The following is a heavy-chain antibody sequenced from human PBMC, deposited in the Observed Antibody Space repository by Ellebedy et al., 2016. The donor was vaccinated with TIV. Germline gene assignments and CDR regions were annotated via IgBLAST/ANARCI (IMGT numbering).Heavy chain of an antibody. CDR3: AKVRSSGRMHTPDY. D-gene: IGHD6-19*01. CDR2: INPSGGST. Sequence: AASVKVSCKASGYTFTSYYMHWLRHAPGQGLECMGIINPSGGSTTYAQKLQGRVTMTRDTSTSTVYMELSSLRSEDTAVYYCAKVRSSGRMHTPDYWGQGTLVTVSS. V-gene: IGHV1-46*04. J-gene: IGHJ4*02. CDR1: GYTFTSYY.